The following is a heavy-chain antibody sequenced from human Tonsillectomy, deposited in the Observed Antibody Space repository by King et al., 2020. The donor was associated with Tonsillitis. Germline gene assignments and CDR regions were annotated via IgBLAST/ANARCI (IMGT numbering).Heavy chain of an antibody. CDR2: IRYDGSNK. V-gene: IGHV3-30*02. Sequence: VQLVESGGGVVEPGGSLRLSCAASGFTFSNYGMHWVRQAPGKGLEWVAFIRYDGSNKYYADSVKGRFTISRDNSKNTLYLQMNSLRTEDTAVYYCAKMIRYYYDSLGYWGQGTLVTVSS. D-gene: IGHD3-22*01. CDR3: AKMIRYYYDSLGY. J-gene: IGHJ4*02. CDR1: GFTFSNYG.